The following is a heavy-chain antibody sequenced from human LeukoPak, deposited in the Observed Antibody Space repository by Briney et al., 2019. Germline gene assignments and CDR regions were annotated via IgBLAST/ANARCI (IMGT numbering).Heavy chain of an antibody. D-gene: IGHD3-22*01. Sequence: SETLSLTCAVYGWSFSGYYWSWIRQPPGKGLEWIGEINHSGSNNYNPSLKSRVTISVDTSKNQFSLKLSSVTAAETAVYYCARRRRYYYDSSGSIDYWGQGTLVTVSS. CDR3: ARRRRYYYDSSGSIDY. CDR1: GWSFSGYY. CDR2: INHSGSN. J-gene: IGHJ4*02. V-gene: IGHV4-34*01.